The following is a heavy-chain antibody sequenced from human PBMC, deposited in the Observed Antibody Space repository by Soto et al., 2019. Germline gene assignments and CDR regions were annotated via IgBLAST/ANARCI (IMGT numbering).Heavy chain of an antibody. CDR3: AGRAETNGWNGFGADKYYFDF. D-gene: IGHD1-1*01. J-gene: IGHJ4*02. Sequence: QVQLVQSGAEVRKPGASVKVSCEASGYTFTSYDIYWVRQATGQGLEWMGWMNPNTGNSAYAQKFQGRVTVTSDTSINTVHMELSSLRSEDTDVYYCAGRAETNGWNGFGADKYYFDFWGQGTLVTVSS. V-gene: IGHV1-8*01. CDR2: MNPNTGNS. CDR1: GYTFTSYD.